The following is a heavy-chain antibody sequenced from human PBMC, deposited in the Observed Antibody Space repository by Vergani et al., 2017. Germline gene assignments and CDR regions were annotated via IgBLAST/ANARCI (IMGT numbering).Heavy chain of an antibody. CDR1: GYTFTSYW. CDR3: ARRVGAVAGGGVLFDI. V-gene: IGHV5-51*01. CDR2: IYPGDSDT. Sequence: EVQLVQSGAEVKKPGESLEISCKGSGYTFTSYWIGWVRQMPGKGLEWMGIIYPGDSDTRYSPSFQGQVIISADKSISTAYLQWSSLKASDTAIYYCARRVGAVAGGGVLFDIWGQGTMVTVSS. J-gene: IGHJ3*02. D-gene: IGHD6-19*01.